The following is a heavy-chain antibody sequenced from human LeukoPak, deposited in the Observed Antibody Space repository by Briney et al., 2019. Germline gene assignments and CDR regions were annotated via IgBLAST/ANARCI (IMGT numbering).Heavy chain of an antibody. D-gene: IGHD3-22*01. CDR2: ISGGSSTI. J-gene: IGHJ4*02. Sequence: GGSLRLSCAASGFTFSIYRMNWVRQAPGKGLEWVSYISGGSSTIYHADSVKGRFTISRDNAKNSLYLQMNSLRDEDTAVYYCARDVNDSSGFFDYWGQGTLVTVSS. CDR1: GFTFSIYR. CDR3: ARDVNDSSGFFDY. V-gene: IGHV3-48*02.